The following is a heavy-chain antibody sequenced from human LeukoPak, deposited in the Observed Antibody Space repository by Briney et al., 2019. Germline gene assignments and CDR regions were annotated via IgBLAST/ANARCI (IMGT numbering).Heavy chain of an antibody. D-gene: IGHD3-9*01. Sequence: GGSLRLSCAASRFTFSSHNMHWVRQAPGKGLEWVSYISDSSTTIYYADSVKGRFTISRDNARNSLYLQMNSLRAEDTAVYYCARGLPYYDILTGYYNRDAFDIWGQGTMVTVSS. CDR1: RFTFSSHN. J-gene: IGHJ3*02. V-gene: IGHV3-48*01. CDR3: ARGLPYYDILTGYYNRDAFDI. CDR2: ISDSSTTI.